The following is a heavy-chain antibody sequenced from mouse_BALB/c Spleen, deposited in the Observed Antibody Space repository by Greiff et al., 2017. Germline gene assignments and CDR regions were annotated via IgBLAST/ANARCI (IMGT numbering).Heavy chain of an antibody. CDR3: ARGRDYFDY. J-gene: IGHJ2*01. CDR1: GFTFSDYY. CDR2: ISDGGSYT. Sequence: EVKLMESGGGLVKPGGSLKLSCAASGFTFSDYYMYWVRQTPEKRLEWVATISDGGSYTYYPDSVTGRFTISRDNAKNNLYLQMSSLKSEDTAMYYCARGRDYFDYWGQGTTLTVSS. V-gene: IGHV5-4*02.